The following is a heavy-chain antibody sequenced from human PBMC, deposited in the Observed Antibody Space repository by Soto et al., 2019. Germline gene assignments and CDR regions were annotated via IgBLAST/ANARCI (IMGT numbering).Heavy chain of an antibody. CDR1: GGTLSSYA. Sequence: VASVKVSCKASGGTLSSYAISWVRQAPGQGLEWMGGIIPIFGTANYAQKFQGRVTITADESTSTAYMELSSLRSEDTAVYYCARVSDIVVVPAATREYYYYGMDVWGQGTTVTVSS. CDR3: ARVSDIVVVPAATREYYYYGMDV. D-gene: IGHD2-2*01. V-gene: IGHV1-69*13. CDR2: IIPIFGTA. J-gene: IGHJ6*02.